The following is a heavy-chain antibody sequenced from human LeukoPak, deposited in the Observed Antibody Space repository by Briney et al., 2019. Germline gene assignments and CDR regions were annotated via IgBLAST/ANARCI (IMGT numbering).Heavy chain of an antibody. J-gene: IGHJ4*02. CDR2: ISSSSSYI. V-gene: IGHV3-21*01. CDR3: ARDRRGYSYGSDY. D-gene: IGHD5-18*01. CDR1: GFTFSSYS. Sequence: GGSLRLSCAASGFTFSSYSMNWVRQAPGKGLEWVSSISSSSSYIYYADSVKGRFTISRDNAKNSLYLQMNSLRAEDTAVYYCARDRRGYSYGSDYWGQGTLVTVSS.